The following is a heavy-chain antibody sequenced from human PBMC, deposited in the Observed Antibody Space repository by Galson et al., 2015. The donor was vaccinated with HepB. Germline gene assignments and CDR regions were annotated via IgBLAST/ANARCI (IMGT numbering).Heavy chain of an antibody. J-gene: IGHJ4*02. V-gene: IGHV3-33*08. D-gene: IGHD6-19*01. CDR2: IWYDGSNK. CDR3: ASGREYSSGWWSGYFDY. Sequence: SLRLSCAASGFTFSSYGMHWVRQAPGKGLEWVAVIWYDGSNKYYADSVKGRFTISRDNSKNTLYLQMNSLRAEDTAVYYCASGREYSSGWWSGYFDYWGQGTLVTVSS. CDR1: GFTFSSYG.